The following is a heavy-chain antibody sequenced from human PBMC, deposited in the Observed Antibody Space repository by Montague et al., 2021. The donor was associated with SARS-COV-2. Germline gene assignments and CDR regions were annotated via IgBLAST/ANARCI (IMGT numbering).Heavy chain of an antibody. Sequence: SETLSLTCTVSGFSIGSGGYWGWFRHPPGKGLVWFGSLYHSGTTSYNPPLQSRLTMSIDTSTNQLSLRLTSATAADTAAFFCVREKAGGLRNVFDIWGQGTTVTVSS. CDR3: VREKAGGLRNVFDI. V-gene: IGHV4-38-2*02. CDR2: LYHSGTT. J-gene: IGHJ3*02. CDR1: GFSIGSGGY.